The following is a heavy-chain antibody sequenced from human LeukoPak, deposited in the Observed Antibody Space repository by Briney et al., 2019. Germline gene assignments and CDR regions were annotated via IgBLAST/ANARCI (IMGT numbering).Heavy chain of an antibody. V-gene: IGHV1-24*01. Sequence: ASVKVSFKVSGYTLTELSMHWVRQAPGKGLEWMGGFDPEDGETIYAQKFRGRVSMTEDTSTDTAYMELSSLRSEDTALYYCATDLATVVIVTNYWGQGTLVTVSS. CDR1: GYTLTELS. J-gene: IGHJ4*02. CDR3: ATDLATVVIVTNY. D-gene: IGHD4-23*01. CDR2: FDPEDGET.